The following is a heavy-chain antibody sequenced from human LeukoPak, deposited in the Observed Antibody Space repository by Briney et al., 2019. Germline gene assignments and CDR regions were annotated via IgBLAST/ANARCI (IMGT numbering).Heavy chain of an antibody. J-gene: IGHJ5*02. Sequence: GGSLRLSCAAYGFTFSIYAMSWVRQAPGKWLEWVSAISGSGGSTYYADSVKGRFTISRDTSKNTLYLQMNSMRAEYTAVYYWANDVWVREDLNGFDRWGQGTLVTVSS. CDR1: GFTFSIYA. V-gene: IGHV3-23*01. D-gene: IGHD3-10*01. CDR3: ANDVWVREDLNGFDR. CDR2: ISGSGGST.